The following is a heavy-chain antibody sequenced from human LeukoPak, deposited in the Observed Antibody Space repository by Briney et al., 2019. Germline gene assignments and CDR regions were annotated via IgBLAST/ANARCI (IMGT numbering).Heavy chain of an antibody. CDR2: IKQDGSGK. V-gene: IGHV3-7*01. J-gene: IGHJ6*02. D-gene: IGHD7-27*01. CDR1: GFTFSYSW. CDR3: ARESGLDV. Sequence: GGSLRLSCAASGFTFSYSWMSWVRQAPGKGLEWVANIKQDGSGKYYADSVKGRFTISRDNTKNSLYLEMNSLRDEDTAVYYCARESGLDVWGQGTTVTVSS.